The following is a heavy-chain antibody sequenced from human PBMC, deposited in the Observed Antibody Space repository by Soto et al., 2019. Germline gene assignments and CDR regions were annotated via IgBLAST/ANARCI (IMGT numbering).Heavy chain of an antibody. CDR2: INPSGGST. J-gene: IGHJ6*02. CDR1: GYTFTSYA. V-gene: IGHV1-46*01. Sequence: ASVKVSCKASGYTFTSYAMHWVRQAPGQGLEWMGIINPSGGSTSYAQKFQGRVTMTRDTSTSTVYMELSSLRSEDTAVYYCARDLPRGAYYYYYGMDVWGQGTTVTVSS. CDR3: ARDLPRGAYYYYYGMDV.